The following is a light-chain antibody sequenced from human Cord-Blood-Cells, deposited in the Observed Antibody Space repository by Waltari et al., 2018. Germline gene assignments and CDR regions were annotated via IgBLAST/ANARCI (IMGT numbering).Light chain of an antibody. J-gene: IGLJ2*01. Sequence: QSALTQPPSASGSPGQSVTISCTGTSSDVGGYNYVSWYQQHPGKAPKLMIYEVSKRRSGVPDRFSGSKSGNTASLTVSGLQAEDEADYYCSSYAGSNNFGVFGGGTKLTVL. CDR2: EVS. CDR3: SSYAGSNNFGV. V-gene: IGLV2-8*01. CDR1: SSDVGGYNY.